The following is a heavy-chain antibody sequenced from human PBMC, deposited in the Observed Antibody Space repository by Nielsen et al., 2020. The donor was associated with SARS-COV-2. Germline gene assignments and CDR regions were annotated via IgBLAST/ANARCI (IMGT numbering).Heavy chain of an antibody. J-gene: IGHJ6*02. D-gene: IGHD6-13*01. V-gene: IGHV3-74*01. CDR1: GFTFSSYW. Sequence: ESLKISCAASGFTFSSYWMHWVRQAPGKGLVWVSRINSDGSSTSYADSVKGRFTISRDNAKNTLYLQMNSLRAEDTAVYYCARGSDSSSWYEYYYYYYGMDVWGQGTTVTVSS. CDR3: ARGSDSSSWYEYYYYYYGMDV. CDR2: INSDGSST.